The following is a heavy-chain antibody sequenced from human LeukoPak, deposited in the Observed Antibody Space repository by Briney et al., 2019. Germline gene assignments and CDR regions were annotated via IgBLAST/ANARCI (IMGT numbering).Heavy chain of an antibody. CDR3: AKVRGYYDSSGYSIDY. Sequence: GGSLRLSCAASGFTFSSYGMHWVRQAPGKGLEWVAVISYDGSNKYYADSVKGRFTISRDNSKNTLYLQMNSLRAEDTAVYYCAKVRGYYDSSGYSIDYWGQGTLVTVSS. CDR2: ISYDGSNK. CDR1: GFTFSSYG. J-gene: IGHJ4*02. D-gene: IGHD3-22*01. V-gene: IGHV3-30*18.